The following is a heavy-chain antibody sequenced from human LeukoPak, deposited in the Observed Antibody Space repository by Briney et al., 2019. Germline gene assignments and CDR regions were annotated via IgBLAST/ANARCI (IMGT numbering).Heavy chain of an antibody. CDR3: ANPPTVTKTRFDP. CDR2: IKQDGSEK. V-gene: IGHV3-7*03. D-gene: IGHD4-17*01. Sequence: PGGSLRLSCAASGFTFSSYWMSWVRQAPGKGLEWVANIKQDGSEKYYVDSVKGRFTISRDNAKNSLYLQMNSLRAEDTAVYYCANPPTVTKTRFDPWGQGTLVTVSS. J-gene: IGHJ5*02. CDR1: GFTFSSYW.